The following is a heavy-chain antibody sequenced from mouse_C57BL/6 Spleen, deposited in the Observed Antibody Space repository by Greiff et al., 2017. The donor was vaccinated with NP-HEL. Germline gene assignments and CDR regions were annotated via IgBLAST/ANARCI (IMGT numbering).Heavy chain of an antibody. CDR1: GYTFTSYW. Sequence: QVQLQQPGTELVKPGASVKLSCKASGYTFTSYWMHWVKQRPGQGLEWIGNINPSNGGTNYNEKFKSKATLTVDKSSSTASMQLSSLKSEDSAVYYCARRRVGAYAMDYWGQGTSVTVSS. V-gene: IGHV1-53*01. CDR3: ARRRVGAYAMDY. CDR2: INPSNGGT. J-gene: IGHJ4*01. D-gene: IGHD1-3*01.